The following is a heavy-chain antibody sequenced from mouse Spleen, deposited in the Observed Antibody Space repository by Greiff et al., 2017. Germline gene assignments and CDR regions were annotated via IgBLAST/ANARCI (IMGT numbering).Heavy chain of an antibody. Sequence: EVQLQESGPELVKPGASVKIPCKASGYTFTDYNMNWVKQSHGKSLEWIGDINPNNGGTSYNQKFKGKATLTVDKSSSTAYMELRSLTSEDSAVYYCARSGSYYAMDYWGQGTSVTVSS. CDR2: INPNNGGT. V-gene: IGHV1-18*01. CDR1: GYTFTDYN. D-gene: IGHD1-3*01. J-gene: IGHJ4*01. CDR3: ARSGSYYAMDY.